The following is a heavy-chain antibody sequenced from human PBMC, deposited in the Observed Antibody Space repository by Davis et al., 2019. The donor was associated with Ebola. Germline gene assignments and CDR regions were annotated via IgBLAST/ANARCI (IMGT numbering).Heavy chain of an antibody. CDR3: ARRRVVVADNWFDP. CDR1: GGSINSGDYY. V-gene: IGHV4-30-4*08. Sequence: MPSETLSLTCTVSGGSINSGDYYWSWFRQPPGKGLEWIGYIYYSGSTHYNPSLKSRATISVDTSKNQFSLKLSSVTAADTAVYYCARRRVVVADNWFDPWGQGTLVTVSS. D-gene: IGHD2-15*01. J-gene: IGHJ5*02. CDR2: IYYSGST.